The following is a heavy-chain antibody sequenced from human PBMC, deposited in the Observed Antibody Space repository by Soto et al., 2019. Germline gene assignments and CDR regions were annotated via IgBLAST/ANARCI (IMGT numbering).Heavy chain of an antibody. Sequence: GGSLRLSCAASGFTFSSYSMNWVRQAPGKGLEWVSSISSSSSYIYYADSVKGRFTISRDNAKNSLYLQMNSLRAEDTAVYYCARDAVTGANWFDPWGQGXLVTVYS. CDR1: GFTFSSYS. J-gene: IGHJ5*02. D-gene: IGHD5-18*01. CDR2: ISSSSSYI. V-gene: IGHV3-21*01. CDR3: ARDAVTGANWFDP.